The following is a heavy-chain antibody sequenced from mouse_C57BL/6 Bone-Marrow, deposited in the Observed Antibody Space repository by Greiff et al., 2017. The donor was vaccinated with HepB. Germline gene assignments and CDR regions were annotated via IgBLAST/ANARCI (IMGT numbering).Heavy chain of an antibody. J-gene: IGHJ1*03. CDR2: IWRGGST. CDR3: AKKSFITTVVADWYFDV. Sequence: VKLVESGPGLVQPSQSLSITCTVSGFSLTSYGVHWVRQSPGKGLEWLGVIWRGGSTDYNAAFMSRLSITKDNSKSQVFFKMNSLQADDTAIYYCAKKSFITTVVADWYFDVWGTGTTVTVSS. D-gene: IGHD1-1*01. CDR1: GFSLTSYG. V-gene: IGHV2-5*01.